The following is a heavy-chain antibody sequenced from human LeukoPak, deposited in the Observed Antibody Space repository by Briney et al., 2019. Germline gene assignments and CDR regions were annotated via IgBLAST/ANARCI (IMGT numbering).Heavy chain of an antibody. CDR3: ASGMWGFCSTTSCPLDY. J-gene: IGHJ4*02. V-gene: IGHV3-48*01. CDR1: GFTFSSYS. Sequence: PGGSLRLSCAASGFTFSSYSMNWVRQAPGKGLEWVSYIRSSSSTIYYADSVKGRFTISRDNAKNSLYLQMNSLRAEDTAVYYWASGMWGFCSTTSCPLDYWGQGTLVTVSS. CDR2: IRSSSSTI. D-gene: IGHD2-2*01.